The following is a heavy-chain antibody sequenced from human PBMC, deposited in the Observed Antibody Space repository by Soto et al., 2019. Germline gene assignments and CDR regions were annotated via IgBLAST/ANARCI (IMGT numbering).Heavy chain of an antibody. CDR3: ARELGGGTDY. J-gene: IGHJ4*02. CDR2: INAGNGNT. D-gene: IGHD2-15*01. V-gene: IGHV1-3*01. Sequence: QVQVVQSGAEVKKPGASVKVSCKASGYTFTNYAMQWVRQAPGQRPEWMGWINAGNGNTKYSQKFQGRVTITRDTSASTAYMELSSLRSEDTAVYYCARELGGGTDYWGQGTLVTVSS. CDR1: GYTFTNYA.